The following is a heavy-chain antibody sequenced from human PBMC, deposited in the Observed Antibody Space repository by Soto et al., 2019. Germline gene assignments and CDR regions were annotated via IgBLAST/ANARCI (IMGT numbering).Heavy chain of an antibody. CDR2: IYYSGST. CDR1: GGYISSYY. V-gene: IGHV4-59*01. Sequence: SETLSLTCTVSGGYISSYYWSWIRQHPGKGLEWIGYIYYSGSTNYNPSLKSRVTISVDTSKNQFSLKLSSVTAADTAVYYCARENTPHWFDPWGQGTLVTVSS. J-gene: IGHJ5*02. CDR3: ARENTPHWFDP.